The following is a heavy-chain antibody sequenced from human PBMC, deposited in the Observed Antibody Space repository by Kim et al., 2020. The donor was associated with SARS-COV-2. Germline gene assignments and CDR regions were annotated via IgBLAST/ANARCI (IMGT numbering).Heavy chain of an antibody. D-gene: IGHD3-9*01. CDR1: GGSISSYY. CDR2: IYYSGST. Sequence: SETLSLTCTVSGGSISSYYWSWIRQPPGKGLEWIGYIYYSGSTNYNPSLKSRVTISVDTSKNQFSLKLSSVTAADTAVYYCASGFDFNWFDPWGQGTLVTISS. CDR3: ASGFDFNWFDP. J-gene: IGHJ5*02. V-gene: IGHV4-59*01.